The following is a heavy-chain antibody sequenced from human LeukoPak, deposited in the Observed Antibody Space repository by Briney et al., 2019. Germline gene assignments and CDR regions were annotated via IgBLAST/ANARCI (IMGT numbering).Heavy chain of an antibody. Sequence: PSETLSLTCTVSGGSISSGSYYWSWIRQPAGKGLEWIGRIYTSGSTNYNPSLKSRVTISVDTSKNQFSLKLSSVTAADTAVYYCARDPVGVGGEFSPSSFHFDYWGQGTLVTVSS. J-gene: IGHJ4*02. V-gene: IGHV4-61*02. CDR1: GGSISSGSYY. CDR2: IYTSGST. CDR3: ARDPVGVGGEFSPSSFHFDY. D-gene: IGHD3-10*01.